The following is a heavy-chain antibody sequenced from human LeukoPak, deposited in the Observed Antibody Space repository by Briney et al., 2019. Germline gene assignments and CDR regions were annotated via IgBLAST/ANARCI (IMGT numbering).Heavy chain of an antibody. Sequence: PGGSLRLSCAASGFTFSSYSMNWVRQAPGKGLEWVSSISSSSSYIYYADSVKGRLTISRDNAKNSLYLQMNSLRAEDTAVYYCATRVVVTAMGSFDYWGQGTLVTVSS. CDR1: GFTFSSYS. CDR3: ATRVVVTAMGSFDY. V-gene: IGHV3-21*01. CDR2: ISSSSSYI. J-gene: IGHJ4*02. D-gene: IGHD2-21*02.